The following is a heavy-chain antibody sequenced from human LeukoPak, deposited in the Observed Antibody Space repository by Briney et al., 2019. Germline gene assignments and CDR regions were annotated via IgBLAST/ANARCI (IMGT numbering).Heavy chain of an antibody. CDR3: ARDPMAPFRYGDYDTGSEAPYYMDV. V-gene: IGHV7-4-1*02. CDR2: INTNTGNP. Sequence: ASVKVSCKASGYTFTSYAMNWVRQAPGQGLEWMGWINTNTGNPTYAQGFTGRFVFSLDTSVSTAYLQISSLKAEDTAVYYCARDPMAPFRYGDYDTGSEAPYYMDVWGKGTTVTVSS. J-gene: IGHJ6*03. D-gene: IGHD4-17*01. CDR1: GYTFTSYA.